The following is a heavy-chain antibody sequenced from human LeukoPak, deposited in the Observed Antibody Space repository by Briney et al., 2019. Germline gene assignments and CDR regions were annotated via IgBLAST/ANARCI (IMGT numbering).Heavy chain of an antibody. CDR3: AKEDKLWSSLKVDY. CDR2: ISGSGSST. Sequence: PGGSLRLSCAASGFTFSSYAMSWVRQAPGKGLEWVAAISGSGSSTYYADSVKRRFTISRDNSKPTLYLQMNSLRAEDTAVYYCAKEDKLWSSLKVDYWGQGTLVTVSS. CDR1: GFTFSSYA. D-gene: IGHD5-18*01. V-gene: IGHV3-23*01. J-gene: IGHJ4*02.